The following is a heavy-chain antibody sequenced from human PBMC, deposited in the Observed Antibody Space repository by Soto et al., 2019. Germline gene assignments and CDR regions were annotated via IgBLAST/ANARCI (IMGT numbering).Heavy chain of an antibody. Sequence: SETLSLTCTVSGGSISSGGYYWSWIRQHPGKGLEWIGYIYYSGSTYYNPSLKSRVTISVDTSKNQFSLKLSSVTAADTAVYYCARDRLYYGMDVWGQGTTVTVFS. V-gene: IGHV4-31*03. CDR2: IYYSGST. CDR3: ARDRLYYGMDV. J-gene: IGHJ6*02. CDR1: GGSISSGGYY.